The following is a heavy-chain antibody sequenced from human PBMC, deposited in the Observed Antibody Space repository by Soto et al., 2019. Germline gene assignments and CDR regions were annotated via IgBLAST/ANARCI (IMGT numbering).Heavy chain of an antibody. CDR1: GYTFTSYA. CDR3: ARDGQWLVDYFDY. J-gene: IGHJ4*02. V-gene: IGHV1-3*01. Sequence: ASVKVSCKASGYTFTSYAMHWVRQAPGQRLEWMGWINAGNGNTKYSQKFQGRVTITRDTSASTAYMELSSLRSEDTAVYYCARDGQWLVDYFDYWGQGTLVTVSS. D-gene: IGHD6-19*01. CDR2: INAGNGNT.